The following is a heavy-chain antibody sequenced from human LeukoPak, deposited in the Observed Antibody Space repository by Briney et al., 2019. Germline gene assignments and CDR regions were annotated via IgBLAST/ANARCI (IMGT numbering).Heavy chain of an antibody. CDR1: GYTFTSYD. D-gene: IGHD6-13*01. J-gene: IGHJ6*02. V-gene: IGHV1-8*01. CDR3: ATAAGTTVYYYYGMDV. CDR2: MNPNSGNT. Sequence: ASVKVSCKASGYTFTSYDINWVRQATGQGLEWMGWMNPNSGNTGYAQKFQGRVTMTRNISISTAYMELSSLRSEDTAVYYCATAAGTTVYYYYGMDVWGQGTTVTVSS.